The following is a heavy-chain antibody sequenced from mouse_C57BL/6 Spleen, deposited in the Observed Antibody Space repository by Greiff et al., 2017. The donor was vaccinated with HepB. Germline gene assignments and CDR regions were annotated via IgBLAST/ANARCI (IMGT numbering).Heavy chain of an antibody. V-gene: IGHV5-17*01. Sequence: EVQGVESGGGLVKPGGSLKLSCAASGFTFSDYGMHWVRQAPEKGLEWVAYISSGSSTIYYADTVKGRFTISRDNAKNTLFLQMTSLRSEDTAMYYCARRDYGSSYEFAYWGQGTLVTVSA. CDR3: ARRDYGSSYEFAY. CDR2: ISSGSSTI. CDR1: GFTFSDYG. D-gene: IGHD1-1*01. J-gene: IGHJ3*01.